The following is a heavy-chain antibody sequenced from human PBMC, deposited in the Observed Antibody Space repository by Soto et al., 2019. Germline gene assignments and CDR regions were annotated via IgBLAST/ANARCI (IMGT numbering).Heavy chain of an antibody. J-gene: IGHJ4*02. Sequence: EVQLVESGGGLVQPGGSLRLSCAASGFTVSSNYMSWVRQAPGKGLEWVSVIYSGGSTYYADSVKGRFTISRHNSKNTLYLQMNSLRAEDTAVYYCARAIRYSSGWSYYFDYWGQGTLVTVSS. CDR1: GFTVSSNY. D-gene: IGHD6-19*01. V-gene: IGHV3-53*04. CDR2: IYSGGST. CDR3: ARAIRYSSGWSYYFDY.